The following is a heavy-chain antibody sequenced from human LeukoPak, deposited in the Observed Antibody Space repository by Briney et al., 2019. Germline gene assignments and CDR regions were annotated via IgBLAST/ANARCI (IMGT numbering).Heavy chain of an antibody. CDR1: GGSISSSSYY. Sequence: PSETLSLTCIVSGGSISSSSYYWGWIRQPPGKGLEWIGNIYYSGSTYYNASLQSRVTISIDTSKNQFSLRLNSVTAADTAMYYCAKSGGYGLIDYWGQGTLVTVSS. D-gene: IGHD1-26*01. V-gene: IGHV4-39*01. J-gene: IGHJ4*02. CDR3: AKSGGYGLIDY. CDR2: IYYSGST.